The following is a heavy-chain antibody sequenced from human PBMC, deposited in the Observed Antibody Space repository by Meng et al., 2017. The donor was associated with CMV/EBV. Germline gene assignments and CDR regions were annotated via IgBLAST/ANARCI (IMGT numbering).Heavy chain of an antibody. CDR1: GGSISSYY. V-gene: IGHV4-59*01. CDR2: IYYSGST. CDR3: ARDAGYYGMDV. J-gene: IGHJ6*02. Sequence: GSLRLSCTVSGGSISSYYWGWIRQPPGKGLEWIGYIYYSGSTNYNPSLKSRVTISVDTSKNQFSLKLSSVTAADTAVYYCARDAGYYGMDVWGQGTTVTVS.